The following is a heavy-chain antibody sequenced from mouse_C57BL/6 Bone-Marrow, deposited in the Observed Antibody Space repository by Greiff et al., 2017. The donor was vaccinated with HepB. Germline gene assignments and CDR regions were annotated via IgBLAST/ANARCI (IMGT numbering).Heavy chain of an antibody. Sequence: VKVVESGPGLVAPSQSLSITCTVSGFSLTSYGVHWVRQPPGKGLEWLVVIWSDGSTTYNSALKSRLSISKDNSKSQVFLKMNSLQTDDTAMYYCARQGIYYGNYYYAMDYWGQGTSVTVSS. CDR2: IWSDGST. CDR3: ARQGIYYGNYYYAMDY. V-gene: IGHV2-6-1*01. J-gene: IGHJ4*01. CDR1: GFSLTSYG. D-gene: IGHD2-1*01.